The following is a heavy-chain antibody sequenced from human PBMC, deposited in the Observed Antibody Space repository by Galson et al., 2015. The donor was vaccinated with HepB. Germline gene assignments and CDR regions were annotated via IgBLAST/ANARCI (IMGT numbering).Heavy chain of an antibody. Sequence: SVKVSCKASGYTFTRNGISWVRQAPGQGLEWMGWISTNSGNTYYAQKFQDRLIMTTDRSTSTAYMKLRSLTSDDTAFYYCARDVRYAFEMWGQGTMVTVS. J-gene: IGHJ3*02. CDR2: ISTNSGNT. CDR1: GYTFTRNG. D-gene: IGHD3-10*02. CDR3: ARDVRYAFEM. V-gene: IGHV1-18*01.